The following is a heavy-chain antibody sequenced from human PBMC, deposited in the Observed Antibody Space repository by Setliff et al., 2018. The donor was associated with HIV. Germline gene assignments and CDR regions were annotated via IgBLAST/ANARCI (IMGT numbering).Heavy chain of an antibody. J-gene: IGHJ4*02. Sequence: ASVKVSCKASGYTFIKYAMSWVRQAPGQGLEWMGWINTNTGNPMYAQAFTGRFVFSLDTSVNTTYLQIISLKAEDTAVYYCARVFSSSPTAGDWGQGTLVTVSS. D-gene: IGHD6-13*01. CDR3: ARVFSSSPTAGD. CDR1: GYTFIKYA. V-gene: IGHV7-4-1*02. CDR2: INTNTGNP.